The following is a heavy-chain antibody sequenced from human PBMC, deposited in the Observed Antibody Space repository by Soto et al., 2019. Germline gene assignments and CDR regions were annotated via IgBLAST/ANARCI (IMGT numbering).Heavy chain of an antibody. CDR3: AKVARAWNGFDP. J-gene: IGHJ5*02. CDR1: GFTFSSYA. V-gene: IGHV3-23*01. Sequence: EVQLLESGGGLVQPGGSLRLSCAASGFTFSSYAMSWVRQAPGKGLEWVSAISGSGGSTYYADSVKGRFTISRDNSKNTLYLQRNGLRAEDTAVYYFAKVARAWNGFDPWGQGTLVTVSS. CDR2: ISGSGGST. D-gene: IGHD5-12*01.